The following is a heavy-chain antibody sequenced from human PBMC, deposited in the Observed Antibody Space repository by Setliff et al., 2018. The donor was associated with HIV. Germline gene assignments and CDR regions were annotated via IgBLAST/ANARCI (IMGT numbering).Heavy chain of an antibody. Sequence: SETLSLTCTVSGGSISSHYWSWIRQPPGKGLEWIGSIYYSGSTNYNPSLKSRVTISVDTSKNQFSLKLSSVTAADTAVYYCAREGPSYYDSSGYFDWGQGTLVTVSS. V-gene: IGHV4-59*11. CDR1: GGSISSHY. CDR2: IYYSGST. J-gene: IGHJ4*02. CDR3: AREGPSYYDSSGYFD. D-gene: IGHD3-22*01.